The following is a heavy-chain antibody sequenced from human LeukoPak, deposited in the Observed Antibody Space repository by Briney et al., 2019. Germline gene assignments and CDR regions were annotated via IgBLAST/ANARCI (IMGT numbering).Heavy chain of an antibody. CDR2: ISAYNGNT. D-gene: IGHD6-19*01. J-gene: IGHJ4*02. V-gene: IGHV1-18*03. CDR1: GYTFTSYG. Sequence: ASVKVSCKASGYTFTSYGISWVRQAPGQGIEWMGWISAYNGNTNYAQKLQGRVTMTTDTSASTAYMELSSLRSEDMAVYYCARRGGAVAYDYWGQGTLVTVSS. CDR3: ARRGGAVAYDY.